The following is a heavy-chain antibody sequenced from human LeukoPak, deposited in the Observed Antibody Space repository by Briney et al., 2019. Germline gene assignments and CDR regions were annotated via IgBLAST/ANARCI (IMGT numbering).Heavy chain of an antibody. CDR2: VSGSGGST. V-gene: IGHV3-23*01. Sequence: GGSLRLFCAAPGFTFSSYAMSWVRQAPGKGLEWVSAVSGSGGSTYYADSVKGRFTISRDNSKSTLYLQTNSLRAEDTAVYYCAKEEWELREEVYFDYWGQGTLVTVSS. D-gene: IGHD1-26*01. CDR3: AKEEWELREEVYFDY. CDR1: GFTFSSYA. J-gene: IGHJ4*02.